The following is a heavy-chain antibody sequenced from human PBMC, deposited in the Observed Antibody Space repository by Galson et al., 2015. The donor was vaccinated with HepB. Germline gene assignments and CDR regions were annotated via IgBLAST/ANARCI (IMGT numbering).Heavy chain of an antibody. D-gene: IGHD2-2*01. Sequence: LSLTCTVSGGSISSSYWSWIRQPPGKGLEWIGYIYYSGSTNYNPSLKSRVTISVDTSKNQFSLKLSSVTAADTAVYYCARPYCSSTSCYVWAFDIWGQGTMVTVSS. CDR2: IYYSGST. CDR1: GGSISSSY. V-gene: IGHV4-59*08. CDR3: ARPYCSSTSCYVWAFDI. J-gene: IGHJ3*02.